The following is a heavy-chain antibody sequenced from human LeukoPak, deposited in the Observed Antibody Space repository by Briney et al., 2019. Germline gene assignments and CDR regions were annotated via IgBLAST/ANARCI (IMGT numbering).Heavy chain of an antibody. Sequence: SETLSLTCTVSGGSISSSSYYWGWIRQPPGKGLEWIGSIYYSGSTYYNPSLKSRATISVDTSKNQFSLKLSSVTAADTAVYYCARRLAGTEDYWGQGTLVTVSS. V-gene: IGHV4-39*01. D-gene: IGHD6-13*01. CDR1: GGSISSSSYY. CDR2: IYYSGST. J-gene: IGHJ4*02. CDR3: ARRLAGTEDY.